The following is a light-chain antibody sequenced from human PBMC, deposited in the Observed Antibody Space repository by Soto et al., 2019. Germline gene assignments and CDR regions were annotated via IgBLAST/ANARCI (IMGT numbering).Light chain of an antibody. CDR1: SSDVGGYNY. CDR3: SSYTSGSLYV. J-gene: IGLJ1*01. Sequence: QSALTQPASVSGSPGQSIAISCTGTSSDVGGYNYVSWYQQHPGKAPKVMIYDVNNRPSGVSDRFSGSKSGNTASLTISGLQADDEADYYCSSYTSGSLYVFGTGTKLTVL. CDR2: DVN. V-gene: IGLV2-14*03.